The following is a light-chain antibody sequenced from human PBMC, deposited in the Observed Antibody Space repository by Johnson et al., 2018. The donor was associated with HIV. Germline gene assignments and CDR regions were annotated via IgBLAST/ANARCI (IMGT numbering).Light chain of an antibody. J-gene: IGLJ1*01. CDR2: ERN. Sequence: QSVLTQPPSVSAAPGQRVTISCSGSSFNIGINFVSWYQQVPGTAPKLLICERNKRPSGIPNRFYGSKSGTSATLGITGLQTGDEADYYCGTWDSRLSVYVFGTGTKVTVL. V-gene: IGLV1-51*02. CDR1: SFNIGINF. CDR3: GTWDSRLSVYV.